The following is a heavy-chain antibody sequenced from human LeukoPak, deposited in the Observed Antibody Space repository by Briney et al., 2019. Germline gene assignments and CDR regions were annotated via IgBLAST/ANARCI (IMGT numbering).Heavy chain of an antibody. Sequence: ASVKVSCKVSGYTLTELSMHWVRQAPGKGLEWMGGFDPEDGETIYAQKFQGRVTMTRDTSITTAYMELSRLRSDDTAIYYCASGRAYGDPIDAFDIWGQGTMVTVSS. D-gene: IGHD4-17*01. J-gene: IGHJ3*02. CDR3: ASGRAYGDPIDAFDI. CDR1: GYTLTELS. CDR2: FDPEDGET. V-gene: IGHV1-24*01.